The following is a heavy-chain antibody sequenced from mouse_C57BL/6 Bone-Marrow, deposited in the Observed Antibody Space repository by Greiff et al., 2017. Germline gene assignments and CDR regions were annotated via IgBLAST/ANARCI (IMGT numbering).Heavy chain of an antibody. CDR2: IDPSDSYT. CDR3: ARTGNAMDY. V-gene: IGHV1-69*01. J-gene: IGHJ4*01. Sequence: VQLQQSGAELVMPGASVKLSCKASGYTFTSYWMHWVKQRPGQGLEWIGEIDPSDSYTNYNQKFKGQSTLTVDKSSSTAYMQLSSLTSEDSAVYYCARTGNAMDYWGQGTSVTVSS. CDR1: GYTFTSYW.